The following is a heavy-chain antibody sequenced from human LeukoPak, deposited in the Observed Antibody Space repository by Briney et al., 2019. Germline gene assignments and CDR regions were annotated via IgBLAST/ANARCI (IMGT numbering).Heavy chain of an antibody. J-gene: IGHJ5*02. CDR2: IHNSRGT. Sequence: SETLSLTCSVSGASITSDLYYWSWIRQSPGKGLEWIGSIHNSRGTSYNPSLESRLTISLDTSENQFFLKMSSVTAADTAMYYCGKVGGNSNSWGQGTLVTVSS. V-gene: IGHV4-31*03. CDR3: GKVGGNSNS. CDR1: GASITSDLYY. D-gene: IGHD4-23*01.